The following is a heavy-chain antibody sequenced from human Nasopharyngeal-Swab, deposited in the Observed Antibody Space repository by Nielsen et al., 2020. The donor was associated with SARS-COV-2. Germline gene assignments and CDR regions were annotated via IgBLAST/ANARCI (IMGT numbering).Heavy chain of an antibody. J-gene: IGHJ6*02. Sequence: GESLKISCAASGFTFSSYGMHWVRQAPGKGLEWVAVIGYDGSNKYYADSVKGRFTISRDNSKNTLYLQMNSLRAEDTAVYYCARDGDGYYYGMDVWGQGTTVTVSS. V-gene: IGHV3-33*01. D-gene: IGHD2-21*02. CDR3: ARDGDGYYYGMDV. CDR2: IGYDGSNK. CDR1: GFTFSSYG.